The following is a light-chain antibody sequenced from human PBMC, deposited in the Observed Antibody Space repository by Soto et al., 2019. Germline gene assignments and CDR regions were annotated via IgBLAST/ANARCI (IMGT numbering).Light chain of an antibody. J-gene: IGLJ2*01. CDR3: SSYAGSLVV. V-gene: IGLV2-8*01. CDR1: SSDVGGYNY. CDR2: EVS. Sequence: QSALTQPPSASGSPGQSVTISCTGTSSDVGGYNYVSWYQQHPGKAPKLMIYEVSKRPSGVPDRSSGSKSGNTASLTVSGLQAEDEADYYCSSYAGSLVVFGGGTKLTVL.